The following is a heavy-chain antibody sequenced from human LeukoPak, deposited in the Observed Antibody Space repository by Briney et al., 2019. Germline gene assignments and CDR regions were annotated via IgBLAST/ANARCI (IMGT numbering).Heavy chain of an antibody. CDR1: GGSISSHY. CDR3: ARPRYNWNYAVDY. CDR2: IYNSGST. J-gene: IGHJ4*02. V-gene: IGHV4-4*07. D-gene: IGHD1-7*01. Sequence: PSETLSLTCTVSGGSISSHYWSWIRQPAGKGLEWIGRIYNSGSTNYNPSLKSRVTISLDKSKNQFSLKLSSVTAADTAVYYCARPRYNWNYAVDYWGQGTLATVSS.